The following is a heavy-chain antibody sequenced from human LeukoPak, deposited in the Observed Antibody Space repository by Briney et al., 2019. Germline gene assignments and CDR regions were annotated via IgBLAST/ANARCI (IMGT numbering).Heavy chain of an antibody. CDR1: GFTFSRNA. J-gene: IGHJ4*02. D-gene: IGHD3-10*01. CDR2: ISFGSDYK. CDR3: AKVGTGNDQYGSGDYDS. V-gene: IGHV3-21*01. Sequence: PGGSLRLSCAASGFTFSRNAMNWVRQAPGKGLEWVAGISFGSDYKYYADSVKGRFSISRDNAQTSVYLQMDSLRGEDTAVYYCAKVGTGNDQYGSGDYDSWGQGTLVTVSS.